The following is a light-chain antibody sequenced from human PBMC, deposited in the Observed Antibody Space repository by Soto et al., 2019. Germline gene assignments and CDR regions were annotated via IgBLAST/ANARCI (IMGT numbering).Light chain of an antibody. CDR1: QSISRG. V-gene: IGKV1-5*01. J-gene: IGKJ1*01. CDR3: QQYNIYST. Sequence: DIKMTQSLTTLSASVGDRVPITCRAGQSISRGVAWYQQKPGKAPKLMIYDASSLESGVPSRFSGSGSGTEFTLTISSLQPDDFATYYCQQYNIYSTFGQGTKVDIK. CDR2: DAS.